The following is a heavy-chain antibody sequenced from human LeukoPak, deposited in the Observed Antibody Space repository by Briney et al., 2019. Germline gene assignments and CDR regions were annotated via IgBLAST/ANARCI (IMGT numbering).Heavy chain of an antibody. CDR1: GFTFSGSA. V-gene: IGHV3-73*01. J-gene: IGHJ4*02. D-gene: IGHD3-22*01. Sequence: GGSLRLSCAASGFTFSGSALHWVRQASGKGLEWVGRIRSTANGYATAYAASVKGRFTIPRDDSKNTAYRQMDSLKTEDTAVYYCARMYYYDSSACLLLDYWGQGTLVTVSS. CDR2: IRSTANGYAT. CDR3: ARMYYYDSSACLLLDY.